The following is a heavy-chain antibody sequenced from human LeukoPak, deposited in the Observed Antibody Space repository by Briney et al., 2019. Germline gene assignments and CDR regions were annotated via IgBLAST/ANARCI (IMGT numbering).Heavy chain of an antibody. D-gene: IGHD3-10*01. J-gene: IGHJ6*03. CDR3: ARDGYYYGSGSLESYYYYYMDV. V-gene: IGHV3-23*01. CDR2: ISGSGGST. Sequence: GGSLRLTCAASGFTFSSYAMSWVRQAPGKGLEWVSAISGSGGSTYYADSVKGRFTISRDNAKNSLYLQMNSLRAEDTAVYYCARDGYYYGSGSLESYYYYYMDVWGKGTTVTVSS. CDR1: GFTFSSYA.